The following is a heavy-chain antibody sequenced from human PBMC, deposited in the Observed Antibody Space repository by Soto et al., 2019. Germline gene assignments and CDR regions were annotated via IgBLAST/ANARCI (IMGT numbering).Heavy chain of an antibody. CDR3: AARDGYNSY. CDR2: ISSSSSTI. Sequence: PRGSLRLSCAASGFTFSSYSMNWVRQAPGKGLEWVSYISSSSSTIYYADSVKGRFTISRDNAKNSLYRQMNSLRDEDTAVYYCAARDGYNSYWGQGTLVTVSS. V-gene: IGHV3-48*02. D-gene: IGHD5-12*01. CDR1: GFTFSSYS. J-gene: IGHJ4*02.